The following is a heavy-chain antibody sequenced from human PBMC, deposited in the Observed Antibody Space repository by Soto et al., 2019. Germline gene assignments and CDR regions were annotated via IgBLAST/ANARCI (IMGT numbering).Heavy chain of an antibody. V-gene: IGHV3-23*01. J-gene: IGHJ6*02. CDR3: AKPRCSGGSCYYYYGMDV. Sequence: VGSLRLSCAASGFTFSNYAMSWVRQAPGKGLEWVSTISGSGGSTYYADSVKGRFTISRDNSKNTLNLQMNSLRAEDTAVYYCAKPRCSGGSCYYYYGMDVWGQGTTVTVSS. CDR2: ISGSGGST. CDR1: GFTFSNYA. D-gene: IGHD2-15*01.